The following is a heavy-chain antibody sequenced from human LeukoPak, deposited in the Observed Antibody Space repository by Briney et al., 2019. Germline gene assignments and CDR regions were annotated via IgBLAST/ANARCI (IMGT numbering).Heavy chain of an antibody. CDR1: GFTFSSYA. CDR2: TSGSGDST. V-gene: IGHV3-23*01. D-gene: IGHD3-16*02. Sequence: GGSLRLSCAASGFTFSSYAMSWVRQAPGKGLEWVSATSGSGDSTYYADSVKGRFTIPRDNSKNTLYLQMNSLRAEDTAVYYCAKRGAEVGVTVAPGDYWGQGTLVTVSS. J-gene: IGHJ4*02. CDR3: AKRGAEVGVTVAPGDY.